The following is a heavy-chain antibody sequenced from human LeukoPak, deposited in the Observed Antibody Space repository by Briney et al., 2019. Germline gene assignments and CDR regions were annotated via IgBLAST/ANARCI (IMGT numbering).Heavy chain of an antibody. CDR3: TKDAAYSSSWFGYFDY. V-gene: IGHV3-43*01. CDR2: ITWDGDVT. J-gene: IGHJ4*02. CDR1: GFTFHDHT. Sequence: PGGSLRLSCAASGFTFHDHTMHWVRQGPGKRLEWVALITWDGDVTHYADSVKGRFTISRGNGKNSLFLQMNSVTTEDTALYYCTKDAAYSSSWFGYFDYWGQGTLVTVSS. D-gene: IGHD6-13*01.